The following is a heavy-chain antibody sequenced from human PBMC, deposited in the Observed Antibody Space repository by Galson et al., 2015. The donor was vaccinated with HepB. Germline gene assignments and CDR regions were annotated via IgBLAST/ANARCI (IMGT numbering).Heavy chain of an antibody. V-gene: IGHV1-18*01. Sequence: VKVSCKASGYTFTSYGISWVRQAPGQGLEWMGWISAYNGNTNYAQKLQGRVTMTTDTSTSTAYMELRSLRSDDTAVYYCARDGYCTNGVCSTKYYFDYWGQGTLVTVSS. CDR2: ISAYNGNT. CDR1: GYTFTSYG. CDR3: ARDGYCTNGVCSTKYYFDY. D-gene: IGHD2-8*01. J-gene: IGHJ4*02.